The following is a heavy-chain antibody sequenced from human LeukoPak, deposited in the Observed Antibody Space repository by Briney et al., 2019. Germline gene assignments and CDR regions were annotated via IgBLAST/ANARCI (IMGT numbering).Heavy chain of an antibody. J-gene: IGHJ4*02. V-gene: IGHV3-7*01. CDR2: INPDGSEK. CDR1: GFTFSSYG. Sequence: GGSLRLSCAASGFTFSSYGMHWARQAPGKGLEWVASINPDGSEKYSVDSVEGRFTISRDNAKNSLYLQMNSLRAEDTAVYYCARDRGYSSFDYWGQGTLVTVSS. D-gene: IGHD6-19*01. CDR3: ARDRGYSSFDY.